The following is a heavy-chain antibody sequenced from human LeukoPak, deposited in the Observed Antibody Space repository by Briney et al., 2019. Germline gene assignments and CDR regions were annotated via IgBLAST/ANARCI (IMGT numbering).Heavy chain of an antibody. CDR1: GDSISSGGYY. D-gene: IGHD5-24*01. V-gene: IGHV4-31*03. J-gene: IGHJ4*02. CDR3: ARGPRDGYNSHFDY. Sequence: PSETLSLTCTVSGDSISSGGYYWSWIRQHPGTVLEWLGHIYYTGSTYYNPSLKSRVTISVDTSKNQLSLRLSPVTAADTAVYYCARGPRDGYNSHFDYWGQGTLVTVSS. CDR2: IYYTGST.